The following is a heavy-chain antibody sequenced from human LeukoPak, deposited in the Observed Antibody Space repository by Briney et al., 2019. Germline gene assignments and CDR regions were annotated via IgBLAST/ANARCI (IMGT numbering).Heavy chain of an antibody. CDR1: GGSISSYY. D-gene: IGHD6-19*01. CDR2: IYYSGST. Sequence: SETLSLTCTVSGGSISSYYWSWIRQPPGKGLEWIGYIYYSGSTNYNPSLKSRVTISVDTSKNQFSLKLSSVTAADTAVYYCARGGGDSSGWSLFDXXXXGXLVTVSS. CDR3: ARGGGDSSGWSLFDX. V-gene: IGHV4-59*01. J-gene: IGHJ4*02.